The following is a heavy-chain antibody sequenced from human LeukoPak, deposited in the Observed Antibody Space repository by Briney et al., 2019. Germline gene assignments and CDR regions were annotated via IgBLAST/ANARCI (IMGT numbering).Heavy chain of an antibody. Sequence: PGGSLRLSCAASGFTFSSYAMSWVRQAPGKGLEWVSAISGSGGSTYYADSVKGRFTISRDNSKNTLYLQMNSLRAEDTAVYYCAKDLLGYCSSTSCPRYFDLWGRGTLVTVSS. J-gene: IGHJ2*01. CDR3: AKDLLGYCSSTSCPRYFDL. CDR2: ISGSGGST. CDR1: GFTFSSYA. D-gene: IGHD2-2*01. V-gene: IGHV3-23*01.